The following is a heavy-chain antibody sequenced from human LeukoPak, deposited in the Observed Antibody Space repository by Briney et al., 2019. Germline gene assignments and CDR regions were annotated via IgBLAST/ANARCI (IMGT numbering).Heavy chain of an antibody. CDR1: GGSISSYY. V-gene: IGHV4-59*01. CDR3: ARGNYGDYRRAFDI. D-gene: IGHD4-17*01. J-gene: IGHJ3*02. CDR2: IYYSGST. Sequence: SETLSLTCTVSGGSISSYYWSWIRQPPGKGLEWIGYIYYSGSTNYNPSLKSRVTISVDTSKNQFSLKLSSVTAADTAVYYCARGNYGDYRRAFDIWGQGTMVTVSS.